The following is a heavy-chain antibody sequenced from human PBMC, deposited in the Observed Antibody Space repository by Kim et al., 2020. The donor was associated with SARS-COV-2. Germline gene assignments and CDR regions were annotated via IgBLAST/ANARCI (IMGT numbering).Heavy chain of an antibody. D-gene: IGHD3-10*01. CDR2: ISGSGGST. CDR3: AKDLPTRQPLQTRLGVSGSYFFAPLDY. CDR1: GFTFSSYA. V-gene: IGHV3-23*01. Sequence: GGSLRLSCAASGFTFSSYAMSWVRQAPGKGLEWVSAISGSGGSTYYADSVKGRFTISRDNSKNTLYLQMNSLRAEDTAVYYCAKDLPTRQPLQTRLGVSGSYFFAPLDYWGQGTLVTVSS. J-gene: IGHJ4*02.